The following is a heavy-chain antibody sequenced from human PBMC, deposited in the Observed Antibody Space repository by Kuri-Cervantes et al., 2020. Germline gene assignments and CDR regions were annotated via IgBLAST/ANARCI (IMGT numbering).Heavy chain of an antibody. CDR3: ARSLSGSSYYYYYGMAV. J-gene: IGHJ6*01. CDR2: IDWDDDK. V-gene: IGHV2-70*11. D-gene: IGHD1-26*01. CDR1: GFSLSTSGMC. Sequence: SGPTLVKPTQTLTLTCTFSGFSLSTSGMCVSWIRQPPGKALEWLARIDWDDDKYYSTSLKTRLTISKDTSKNQVVLTMTNMDPVDTATYYCARSLSGSSYYYYYGMAVWGQGNTVNCSS.